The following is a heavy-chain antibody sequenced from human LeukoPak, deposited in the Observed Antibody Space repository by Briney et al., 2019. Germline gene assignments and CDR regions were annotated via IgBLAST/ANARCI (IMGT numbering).Heavy chain of an antibody. V-gene: IGHV3-23*01. CDR3: AKERGNNGGNTNGYFDY. J-gene: IGHJ4*02. Sequence: GGSLRLSCAASGFTFTSYAMTWVRRAPGKGLEWFSVISGSGGITYSADSVKGRFSISRDNSKNTLYLQMNSLRAEDTAAYYCAKERGNNGGNTNGYFDYWGQGTLVTVSS. CDR1: GFTFTSYA. D-gene: IGHD4-23*01. CDR2: ISGSGGIT.